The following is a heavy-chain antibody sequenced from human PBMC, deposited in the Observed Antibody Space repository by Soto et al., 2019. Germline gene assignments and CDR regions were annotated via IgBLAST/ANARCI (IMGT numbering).Heavy chain of an antibody. CDR3: AGILGYCSGGSCYYDDWFGP. D-gene: IGHD2-15*01. Sequence: ASVKVSWKASGYTFTSYGISWVRQAPGQRLEWMGWISAYNGNTNYAQRLQGRVTMTRDTSTSTAYMELSSLRSDDTAVYYCAGILGYCSGGSCYYDDWFGPWGQGTLVTVSS. V-gene: IGHV1-18*01. J-gene: IGHJ5*02. CDR2: ISAYNGNT. CDR1: GYTFTSYG.